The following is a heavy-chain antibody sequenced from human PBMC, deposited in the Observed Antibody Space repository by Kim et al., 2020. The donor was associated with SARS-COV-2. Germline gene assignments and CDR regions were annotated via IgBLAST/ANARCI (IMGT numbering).Heavy chain of an antibody. Sequence: SETLSLTCSVSGGSISPSGNYWGWIRQPPGKGLEWIGSIYYSGVAYYNPSHKSRVTISVDTSKNQFSLRLTSVTAADTAVYYCARHESRRPGRHLDHWGQGTRVTVSS. CDR3: ARHESRRPGRHLDH. V-gene: IGHV4-39*01. J-gene: IGHJ4*01. CDR1: GGSISPSGNY. CDR2: IYYSGVA. D-gene: IGHD6-6*01.